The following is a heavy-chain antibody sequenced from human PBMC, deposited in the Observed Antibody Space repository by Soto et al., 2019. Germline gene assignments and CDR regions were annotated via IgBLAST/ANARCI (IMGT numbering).Heavy chain of an antibody. V-gene: IGHV1-8*01. CDR3: ARGSQWFAVTTD. Sequence: QVQLVQSGAEVKKPGASVKVSCKASGYTFTSYDINWVRQATGQGLEWMGWMNPNSGDTGYAQKFQGRVTMTRNTPTSTAYMGLSSLRSEDTAVYYCARGSQWFAVTTDWGQGTLVAVSS. D-gene: IGHD4-17*01. J-gene: IGHJ4*02. CDR2: MNPNSGDT. CDR1: GYTFTSYD.